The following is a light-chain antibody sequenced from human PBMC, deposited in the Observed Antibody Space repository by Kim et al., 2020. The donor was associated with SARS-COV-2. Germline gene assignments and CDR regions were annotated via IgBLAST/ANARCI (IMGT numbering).Light chain of an antibody. V-gene: IGKV4-1*01. Sequence: ATINCKSSQSGLYRSNNKNYLAWYQQKPGQPPKLLIYWASTRESGVPDRFSGSGSGTDFTLTISSLQAEDVAVYYCQQYYSTPWTFGQGTKVDIK. CDR1: QSGLYRSNNKNY. CDR2: WAS. CDR3: QQYYSTPWT. J-gene: IGKJ1*01.